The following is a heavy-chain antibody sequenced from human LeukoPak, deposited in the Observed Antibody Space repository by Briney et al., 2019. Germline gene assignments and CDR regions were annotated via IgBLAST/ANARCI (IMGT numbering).Heavy chain of an antibody. J-gene: IGHJ3*01. CDR3: AKDITGCSDGRCYQDDAFDV. CDR2: CNWSGEKV. CDR1: GFIFDDYA. Sequence: GGSLRLSCAASGFIFDDYAMHWVRQAPGKGLEWVAGCNWSGEKVEYGDSVKGRFTVSRDNTNNYVFLQMNGLRPEDTALYYCAKDITGCSDGRCYQDDAFDVWGRGTMVTVSA. D-gene: IGHD2-15*01. V-gene: IGHV3-9*01.